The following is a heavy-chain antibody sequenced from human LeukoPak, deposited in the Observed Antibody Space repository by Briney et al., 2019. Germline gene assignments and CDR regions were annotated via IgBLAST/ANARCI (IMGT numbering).Heavy chain of an antibody. CDR2: IYPGDSDT. CDR3: ARHSRGATEWARFDY. D-gene: IGHD1-26*01. CDR1: GYSFTSYW. J-gene: IGHJ4*02. V-gene: IGHV5-51*01. Sequence: GESLKISCKGSGYSFTSYWIGWVRQMPGKGLEWMGIIYPGDSDTGYSPSFQGQVTISADKSISTAYLQWSSLKASDTAMYYCARHSRGATEWARFDYWGQGTLVTVSS.